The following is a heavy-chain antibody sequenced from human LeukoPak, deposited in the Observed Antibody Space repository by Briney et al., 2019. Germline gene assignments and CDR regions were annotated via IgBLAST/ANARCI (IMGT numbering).Heavy chain of an antibody. CDR3: ARDGGYYGGTHYYYYYMDV. J-gene: IGHJ6*03. CDR1: GFTFSSYA. V-gene: IGHV3-30*04. CDR2: ISYDGSNK. D-gene: IGHD4-23*01. Sequence: GGSLRLSCAASGFTFSSYAMHWVRQAPGKGLEWVAVISYDGSNKYYADSVKGRFTISRDNSKNTLYLQMNSLRAEDTAVYYCARDGGYYGGTHYYYYYMDVWGKGTTVTVSS.